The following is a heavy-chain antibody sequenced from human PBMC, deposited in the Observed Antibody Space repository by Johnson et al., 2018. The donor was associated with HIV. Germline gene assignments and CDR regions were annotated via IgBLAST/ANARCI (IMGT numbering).Heavy chain of an antibody. Sequence: QVQLVESGGGVVQPGRSLRLSCAASGFTFSNYAMHWVRPAPGKGLAWVAVISSDGRTKYYGDSLEGRVTISRDNSKNTLFLQLNSLTTEDTAVFYCGRSHTWNFLDAYDIWGQGTMVTVSS. D-gene: IGHD1-7*01. CDR1: GFTFSNYA. V-gene: IGHV3-30*04. CDR2: ISSDGRTK. J-gene: IGHJ3*02. CDR3: GRSHTWNFLDAYDI.